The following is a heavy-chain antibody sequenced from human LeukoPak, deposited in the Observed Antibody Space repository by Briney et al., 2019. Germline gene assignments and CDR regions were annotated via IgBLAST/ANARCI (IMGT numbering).Heavy chain of an antibody. J-gene: IGHJ4*02. CDR1: GFTFSSYW. Sequence: RGSLRLSCAASGFTFSSYWMHWVRQAPGKGLVWVSRINSDGSSTSYADSVKGRFTISRDNAKNTLYLQMNSLRAEDTAVYYCARAPEWEPPLDYWGQGTLITVSS. D-gene: IGHD1-26*01. CDR3: ARAPEWEPPLDY. V-gene: IGHV3-74*01. CDR2: INSDGSST.